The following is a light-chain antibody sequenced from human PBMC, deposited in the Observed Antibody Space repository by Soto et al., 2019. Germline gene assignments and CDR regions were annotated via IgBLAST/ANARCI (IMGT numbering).Light chain of an antibody. CDR2: GAS. V-gene: IGKV3-20*01. Sequence: EIVLTQSPATLSVSPGERATLSCRASQSVSNNYLAWYQQKPGQAPRRRIYGASSRATGIPDRLSGSGSGTDFTLTISRLEPEDFAVYYCQQYSTSPTFGEGTRLEIK. CDR1: QSVSNNY. CDR3: QQYSTSPT. J-gene: IGKJ5*01.